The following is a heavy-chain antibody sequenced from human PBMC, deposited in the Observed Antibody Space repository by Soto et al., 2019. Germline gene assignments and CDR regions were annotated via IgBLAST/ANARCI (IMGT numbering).Heavy chain of an antibody. CDR2: IYPGDSDT. V-gene: IGHV5-51*01. D-gene: IGHD3-16*01. CDR1: GYSFTRQW. J-gene: IGHJ5*02. Sequence: GGSLKISCKGSGYSFTRQWIGWVRQMPGKGLEWMGMIYPGDSDTRYSPSFRGQVTISADKSISTAFLQWNSLKASDTAKYYCARWGGSRGHCSEENWFDPWGQGTLVTVSS. CDR3: ARWGGSRGHCSEENWFDP.